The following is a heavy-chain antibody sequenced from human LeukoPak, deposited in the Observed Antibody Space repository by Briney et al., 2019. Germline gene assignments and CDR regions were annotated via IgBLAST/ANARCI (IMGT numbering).Heavy chain of an antibody. V-gene: IGHV4-39*01. CDR1: GDSISSSSYY. Sequence: SETLSLTCTVSGDSISSSSYYWGWIRQPPGKGLEWVGSTHYSGSTYYSPSLKSRATISVDSSKNQFSLKLSSVTASDTAVYYCARHDGYTNFDYWGQGTLVTVSS. CDR2: THYSGST. D-gene: IGHD5-24*01. CDR3: ARHDGYTNFDY. J-gene: IGHJ4*02.